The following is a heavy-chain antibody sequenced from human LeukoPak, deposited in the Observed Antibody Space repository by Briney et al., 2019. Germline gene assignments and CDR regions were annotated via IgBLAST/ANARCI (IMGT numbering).Heavy chain of an antibody. J-gene: IGHJ4*02. CDR1: GFTFGSYA. V-gene: IGHV3-23*01. CDR2: ISGSGGST. D-gene: IGHD3-9*01. CDR3: AKDPEGGYDLLTGYYMDY. Sequence: GGSLRLSCAASGFTFGSYAMSWVRQAPGKGLEWVSAISGSGGSTYYADSVKGRFTISRDNSKNTLYLQMNSLRAEDTAVYYCAKDPEGGYDLLTGYYMDYWGQGTLVTVSS.